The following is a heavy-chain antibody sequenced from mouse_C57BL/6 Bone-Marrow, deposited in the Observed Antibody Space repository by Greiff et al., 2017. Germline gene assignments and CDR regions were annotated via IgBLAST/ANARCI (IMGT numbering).Heavy chain of an antibody. CDR3: ARTIWLRRDWYFDV. J-gene: IGHJ1*03. D-gene: IGHD2-2*01. CDR2: INPSSGYT. CDR1: GYTFTSYT. V-gene: IGHV1-4*01. Sequence: VQLQQSGAELARPGASVKMSCKASGYTFTSYTMHWVKQRPGQGLEWIGYINPSSGYTKYNQKFKDKATLTADKSSSTAYMQLSSLTSEDSAVYYCARTIWLRRDWYFDVWGTGTTVTVSS.